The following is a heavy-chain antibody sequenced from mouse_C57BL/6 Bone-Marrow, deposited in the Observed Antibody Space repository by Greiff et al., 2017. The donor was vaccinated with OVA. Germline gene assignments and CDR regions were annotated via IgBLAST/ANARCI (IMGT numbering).Heavy chain of an antibody. CDR1: GYTFTSYW. J-gene: IGHJ4*01. CDR3: ARRDYYGSSQPYYAMDY. Sequence: VQLQQPGAELVKPGASVKLSCKASGYTFTSYWMHWVKQRPGQGLEWIGMIHPNSGSTNYNEKFKSKATLTVDKSSSTASMQLSSLTSEDTAVDYCARRDYYGSSQPYYAMDYWGQGTSVTVSS. D-gene: IGHD1-1*01. V-gene: IGHV1-64*01. CDR2: IHPNSGST.